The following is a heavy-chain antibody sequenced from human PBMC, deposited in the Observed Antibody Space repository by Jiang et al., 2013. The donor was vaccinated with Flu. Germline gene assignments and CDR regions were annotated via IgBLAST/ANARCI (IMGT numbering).Heavy chain of an antibody. J-gene: IGHJ6*02. D-gene: IGHD3-10*01. CDR1: GGTFSSYA. CDR3: ARGILVTGYYYYYGMDV. V-gene: IGHV1-69*01. CDR2: IIPIFGTA. Sequence: EVKKPGSSVKVSCKASGGTFSSYAISWVRQAPGQGLEWMGGIIPIFGTANYAQKFQGRVTITADESTSTAYMELSSLRSEDTAVYYCARGILVTGYYYYYGMDVWGQGTTVTVSS.